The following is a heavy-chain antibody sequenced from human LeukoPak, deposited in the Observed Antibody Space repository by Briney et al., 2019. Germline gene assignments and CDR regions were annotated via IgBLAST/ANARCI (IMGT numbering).Heavy chain of an antibody. V-gene: IGHV3-23*01. Sequence: PGGSLRLSCAASGFPLSSYAMSWVRQGPGKGLEWVAATSSSDPGTYHADSVRGRFTISRDNSKNTLYLQMNRLRVEDAAVYYCARAPVTSCRGAVCYPFDYWGQGTLVTVSS. CDR2: TSSSDPGT. J-gene: IGHJ4*02. CDR3: ARAPVTSCRGAVCYPFDY. D-gene: IGHD2-21*01. CDR1: GFPLSSYA.